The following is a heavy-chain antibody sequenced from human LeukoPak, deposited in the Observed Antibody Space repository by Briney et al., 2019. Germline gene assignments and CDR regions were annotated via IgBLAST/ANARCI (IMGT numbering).Heavy chain of an antibody. CDR1: GGSISSSSYY. CDR2: IYYSGST. CDR3: ARHPPYYDFWSGYWSIEPFDY. Sequence: SETLSLTCTVSGGSISSSSYYWGWIRQPPGKGLEWIGSIYYSGSTYYNPPLKSRVTISVDTSKNQFSLKLSSVTAADTAVYYCARHPPYYDFWSGYWSIEPFDYWGQGTLVTVSS. D-gene: IGHD3-3*01. J-gene: IGHJ4*02. V-gene: IGHV4-39*01.